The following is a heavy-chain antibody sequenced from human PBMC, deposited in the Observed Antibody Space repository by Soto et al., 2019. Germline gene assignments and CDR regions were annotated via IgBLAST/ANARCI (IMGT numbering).Heavy chain of an antibody. V-gene: IGHV5-51*01. D-gene: IGHD2-21*02. CDR3: ARQGGNSEDYYYYYGMDV. CDR2: IYPGDSDT. CDR1: GYSFTSYW. Sequence: GESLKISCKGSGYSFTSYWIGWVRQMPGKGLEWMGIIYPGDSDTRYSPSFQGQVTISADKSISTAYLQWSSLKASDTAMYYCARQGGNSEDYYYYYGMDVWGQGTTVTVS. J-gene: IGHJ6*02.